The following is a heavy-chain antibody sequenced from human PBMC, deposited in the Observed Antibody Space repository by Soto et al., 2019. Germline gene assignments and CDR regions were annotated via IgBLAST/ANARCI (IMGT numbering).Heavy chain of an antibody. CDR2: RKEDGSEN. V-gene: IGHV3-7*01. CDR1: GFTFSSFW. Sequence: GGSLTLSCAASGFTFSSFWMSCVRQAPGKGLEGVANRKEDGSENYYVDSVKGRFTISRDNAKNSLYLQMNSRRAEDTAMYYCARRSSNDWAPEYWGQGTMVTVSS. J-gene: IGHJ4*02. CDR3: ARRSSNDWAPEY. D-gene: IGHD6-19*01.